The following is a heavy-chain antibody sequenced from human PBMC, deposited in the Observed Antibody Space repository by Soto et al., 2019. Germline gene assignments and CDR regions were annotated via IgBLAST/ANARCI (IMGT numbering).Heavy chain of an antibody. CDR1: GFTFSTYT. J-gene: IGHJ4*02. CDR3: ATTPGGAAY. V-gene: IGHV3-30*04. D-gene: IGHD2-15*01. Sequence: QVHLVESGGGVVQPGRSLRLSCAASGFTFSTYTMHWVRQAPGKGLEWVADISYNGKYEYYADSVKGRFTISRDNSKSTLYLQMNSLPPEDTAVYYCATTPGGAAYWGQGTLVTVSS. CDR2: ISYNGKYE.